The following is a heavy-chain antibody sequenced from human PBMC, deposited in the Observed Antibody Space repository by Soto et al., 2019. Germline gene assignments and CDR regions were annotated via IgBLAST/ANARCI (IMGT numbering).Heavy chain of an antibody. CDR1: GGTFSSYA. D-gene: IGHD2-21*02. Sequence: QVQLVQSGAEVKKPGSSVKVSCKASGGTFSSYAISWVRQAPGQGLEWMGGIIPIFGTANYAQKFQGRVTSTADESTGTAEMERSGLGSEDTAVYYCARDSYGGGDCYANYFDYWGQGTLVTVSS. J-gene: IGHJ4*02. V-gene: IGHV1-69*01. CDR2: IIPIFGTA. CDR3: ARDSYGGGDCYANYFDY.